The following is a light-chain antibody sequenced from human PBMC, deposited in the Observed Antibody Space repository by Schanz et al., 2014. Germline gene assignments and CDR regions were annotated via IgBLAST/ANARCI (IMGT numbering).Light chain of an antibody. CDR2: AAS. Sequence: DIQMTQSPSSLSASVGDSVTFTCRASQDISNHLAWYQQRPGKVPKLLIYAASTLQSGVPSRFSGSGSGTDFTLTIRSLQPEDVATYYCQKYDGVPLTFGGGTKVEIK. V-gene: IGKV1-27*01. J-gene: IGKJ4*01. CDR1: QDISNH. CDR3: QKYDGVPLT.